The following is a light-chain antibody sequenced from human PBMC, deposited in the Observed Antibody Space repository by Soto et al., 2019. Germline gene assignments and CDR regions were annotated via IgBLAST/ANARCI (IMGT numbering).Light chain of an antibody. Sequence: PGERASLSCRASQSISGRYLAWYQQKPGQAPRLLIYDASSRATGIPDRFSGSGSGTDFILTISRLESEDFAVYYCQQYGSSPLTFGVGTKVEIK. CDR2: DAS. V-gene: IGKV3-20*01. J-gene: IGKJ4*01. CDR1: QSISGRY. CDR3: QQYGSSPLT.